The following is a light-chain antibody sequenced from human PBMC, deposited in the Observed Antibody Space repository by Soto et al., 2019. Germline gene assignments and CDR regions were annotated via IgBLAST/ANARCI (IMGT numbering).Light chain of an antibody. Sequence: QSVLTQPPSASGTPGQRVTISCSGSSSNIGSNTVNWYQQLPGTAPKLLIYTNDQRPSGVPDRFSGSKSGTSASLAISGLQFVDEADYHCCSYAHGGIFVFGGGTKLTVL. CDR3: CSYAHGGIFV. J-gene: IGLJ3*02. CDR2: TND. CDR1: SSNIGSNT. V-gene: IGLV1-44*01.